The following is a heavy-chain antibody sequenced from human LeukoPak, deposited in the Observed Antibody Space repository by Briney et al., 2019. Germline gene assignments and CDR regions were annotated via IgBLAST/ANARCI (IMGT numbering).Heavy chain of an antibody. CDR2: IRYDGSNK. CDR3: AKVPVVVTSGSGVDY. V-gene: IGHV3-30*02. J-gene: IGHJ4*02. D-gene: IGHD2-21*02. Sequence: GTLRLSCAASGFTFSSYGMSWVRQAPGKGLEWVAFIRYDGSNKYYADSVKGRFTISRDNSKNTLYLQMNSLRAEDTAVYYCAKVPVVVTSGSGVDYWGQGTLVTVSS. CDR1: GFTFSSYG.